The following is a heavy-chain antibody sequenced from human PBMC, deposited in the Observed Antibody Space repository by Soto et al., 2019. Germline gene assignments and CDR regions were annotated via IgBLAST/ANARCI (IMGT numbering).Heavy chain of an antibody. CDR1: GYTFTGYY. Sequence: ASVKVSCKASGYTFTGYYMHWVRQAPGQGLEWMGWINPNSGGTNYAQKFQGRVTMTRDTSISTAYMELSRLRSDDTAVYYCARELVEDGTVPYYYYGMDVWGQGTTVTVSS. CDR3: ARELVEDGTVPYYYYGMDV. D-gene: IGHD2-2*01. CDR2: INPNSGGT. J-gene: IGHJ6*02. V-gene: IGHV1-2*02.